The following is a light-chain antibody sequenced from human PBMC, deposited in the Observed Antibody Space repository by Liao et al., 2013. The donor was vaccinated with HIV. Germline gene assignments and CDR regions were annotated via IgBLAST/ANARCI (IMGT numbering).Light chain of an antibody. CDR1: ALPNQY. Sequence: SYELRQPPSVPVSPGQTARITCSGEALPNQYGYWYQQKPGQAPVLLIYKDTERPSGIPERFSGSSSGTTVTLTISGVQAEDEADYYCQSADRSATYEVFGGGTEADRP. J-gene: IGLJ3*02. CDR3: QSADRSATYEV. CDR2: KDT. V-gene: IGLV3-25*03.